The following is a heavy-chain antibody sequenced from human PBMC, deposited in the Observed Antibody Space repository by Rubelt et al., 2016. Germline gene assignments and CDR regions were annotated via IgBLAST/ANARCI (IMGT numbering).Heavy chain of an antibody. CDR3: ARVCGTGRCVDY. CDR1: GASISSSSFY. Sequence: QVQLQQWGAGLLKPSETLSLTCTVSGASISSSSFYWALIRQPPGKGLEWFGSINHSGTTYYNPSLKSRVTISVDTSRKQFALRLSSVTAADTAVYYCARVCGTGRCVDYWGLGTLVTVSS. V-gene: IGHV4-39*07. J-gene: IGHJ4*02. CDR2: INHSGTT. D-gene: IGHD1-1*01.